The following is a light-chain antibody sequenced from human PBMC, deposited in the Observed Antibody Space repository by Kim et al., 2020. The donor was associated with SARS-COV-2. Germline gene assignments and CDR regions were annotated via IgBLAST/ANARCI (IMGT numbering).Light chain of an antibody. CDR1: SSNIGAGYD. CDR2: DND. Sequence: QSVLTQPPSVSGAPGQRVVISCTGSSSNIGAGYDVNWYQQLPGAAPQLLIFDNDNRPSGVPHRFSASRSATSASLAITGLQAEDEALYYCQTTDTTQRGSFVFGSGTKVTVL. V-gene: IGLV1-40*01. CDR3: QTTDTTQRGSFV. J-gene: IGLJ1*01.